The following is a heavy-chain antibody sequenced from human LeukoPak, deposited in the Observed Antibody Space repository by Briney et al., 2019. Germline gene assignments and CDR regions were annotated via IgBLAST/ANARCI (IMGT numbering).Heavy chain of an antibody. CDR2: VGIDSGNT. CDR3: ARDYKYAFDN. Sequence: GGSLRPSCAASGFPFSDYSMNWVGQAPGKGLEWISYVGIDSGNTYYADSVKGRFTISADKAKNSLVLQMNSLRVEDTAVYYCARDYKYAFDNWGQGTLVTVSS. CDR1: GFPFSDYS. V-gene: IGHV3-48*01. D-gene: IGHD5-24*01. J-gene: IGHJ4*02.